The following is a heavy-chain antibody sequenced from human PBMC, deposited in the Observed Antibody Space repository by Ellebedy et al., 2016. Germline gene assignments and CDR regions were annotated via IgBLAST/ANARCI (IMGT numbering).Heavy chain of an antibody. CDR2: ISYDGSNK. J-gene: IGHJ4*02. CDR1: GFTFSSYA. CDR3: ARQDIVVVPAAILDY. D-gene: IGHD2-2*01. V-gene: IGHV3-30-3*01. Sequence: GESLKISXAASGFTFSSYAMHWVRQAPGKGLEWVAVISYDGSNKYYADSVKGRFTISRDNSKNTLYLQMNSLRAEDTAVYYCARQDIVVVPAAILDYWGQGTLVTVSS.